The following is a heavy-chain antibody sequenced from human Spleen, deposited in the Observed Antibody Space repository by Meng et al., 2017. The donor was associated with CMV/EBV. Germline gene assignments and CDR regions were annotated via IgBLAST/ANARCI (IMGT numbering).Heavy chain of an antibody. CDR2: ISNDGSDT. Sequence: ETLSLTCAASGFILRDYWMHWVRQVPGKGPVWVSRISNDGSDTNYADSVKGRFTISRDNAKNTLYLQMDSLTDADTAVYYCVREKGVLDYFHGMDVWGQGTTVTVSS. J-gene: IGHJ6*02. CDR3: VREKGVLDYFHGMDV. D-gene: IGHD3-10*01. V-gene: IGHV3-74*01. CDR1: GFILRDYW.